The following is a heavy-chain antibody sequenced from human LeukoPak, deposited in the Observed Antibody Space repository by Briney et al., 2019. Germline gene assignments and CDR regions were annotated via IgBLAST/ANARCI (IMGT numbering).Heavy chain of an antibody. Sequence: SETLSLTCTVPGGSISSYYWSWIRQPPGKGLEWIGSIYYSGSTYYNPSLKSRVTISVDTSKNQFSLKLSSVTAADTAVYYCASRSTYYYGSGSYYWSYWGQGTLVTVSS. J-gene: IGHJ4*02. CDR2: IYYSGST. CDR3: ASRSTYYYGSGSYYWSY. D-gene: IGHD3-10*01. CDR1: GGSISSYY. V-gene: IGHV4-59*05.